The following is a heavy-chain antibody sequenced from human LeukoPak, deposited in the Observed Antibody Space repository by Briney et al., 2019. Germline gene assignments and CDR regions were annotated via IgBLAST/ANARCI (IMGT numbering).Heavy chain of an antibody. J-gene: IGHJ4*02. V-gene: IGHV3-74*01. CDR3: AREGYSSGYIDY. D-gene: IGHD3-22*01. CDR2: INSDGSST. Sequence: GGSLRLSCAASGLTFSSYWMHWVRQAPGKGLVWVSRINSDGSSTSYADSVNGRFTISRDNAKNTLYLQMNSLRAEDTAVYYCAREGYSSGYIDYWGQGTLVTVSS. CDR1: GLTFSSYW.